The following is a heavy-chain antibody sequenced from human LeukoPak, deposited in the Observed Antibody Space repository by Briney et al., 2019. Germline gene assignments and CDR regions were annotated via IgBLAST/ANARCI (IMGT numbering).Heavy chain of an antibody. CDR1: GFTLSGYE. V-gene: IGHV3-48*03. CDR2: ISSSGTTI. J-gene: IGHJ4*02. D-gene: IGHD6-6*01. Sequence: GGSLRLSCAASGFTLSGYEMNWVRQAPGKGLEWVSYISSSGTTIYYADSVKGRFTISRDNAKKSVYLQMNSLGDEDTAVYYCARGLAARLDQWGQGTLVTVSS. CDR3: ARGLAARLDQ.